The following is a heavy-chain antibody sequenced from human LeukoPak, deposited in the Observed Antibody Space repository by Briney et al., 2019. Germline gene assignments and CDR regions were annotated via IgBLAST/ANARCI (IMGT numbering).Heavy chain of an antibody. V-gene: IGHV3-48*04. J-gene: IGHJ4*02. CDR2: ISSSGSTI. CDR3: ARARRYYYDSSGYPDY. D-gene: IGHD3-22*01. Sequence: GGSLRLSCAASGFTFSSYAMSWVRQAPGKGLEWVSYISSSGSTIYYADSVKGRFTISRDNAKNSLYLQMNSLRAEDTAVYYCARARRYYYDSSGYPDYWGQGTLVTVSS. CDR1: GFTFSSYA.